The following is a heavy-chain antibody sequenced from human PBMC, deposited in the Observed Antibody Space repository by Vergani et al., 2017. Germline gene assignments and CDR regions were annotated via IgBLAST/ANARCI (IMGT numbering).Heavy chain of an antibody. V-gene: IGHV1-69*01. Sequence: QVQLVQSGAEVKKPGSSVKVSCKASGGTFSSYAISWVRQAPGQGLEWLGGIIPIFGTANYAQKFQGRVTITADESTSTAYIEQSSLRSEDTAICYCARGDYGTLTVFRYWGEGTLVTVSA. D-gene: IGHD3-9*01. CDR3: ARGDYGTLTVFRY. CDR1: GGTFSSYA. J-gene: IGHJ4*02. CDR2: IIPIFGTA.